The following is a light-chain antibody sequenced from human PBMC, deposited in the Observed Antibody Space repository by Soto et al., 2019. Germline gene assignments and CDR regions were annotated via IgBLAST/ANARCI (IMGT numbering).Light chain of an antibody. CDR1: RSDVGSYNL. CDR3: CSYAGSSTFYV. Sequence: QSVLTQPASVSGSPGQSITISCTGTRSDVGSYNLVSWYQQHPGKAPKLMIYEGSKRPSGVSNRFSGSKSGNTDSLTISGLQAEDEADYYCCSYAGSSTFYVFGTGTKLTVL. CDR2: EGS. V-gene: IGLV2-23*03. J-gene: IGLJ1*01.